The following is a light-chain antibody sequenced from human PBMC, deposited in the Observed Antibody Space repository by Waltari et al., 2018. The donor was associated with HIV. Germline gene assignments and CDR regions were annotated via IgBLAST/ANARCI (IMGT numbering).Light chain of an antibody. CDR2: EVT. V-gene: IGLV2-23*02. J-gene: IGLJ3*02. CDR1: SSAVGSYRL. CDR3: CSYAGSSTWV. Sequence: SALTQPASVSASPGQSITISCAGTSSAVGSYRLVSWYQQHPDKAPKLIIYEVTKRPSGIAKRFSGSKSGNTASLTISGLQAEDEADYYCCSYAGSSTWVFGGGTKLTVL.